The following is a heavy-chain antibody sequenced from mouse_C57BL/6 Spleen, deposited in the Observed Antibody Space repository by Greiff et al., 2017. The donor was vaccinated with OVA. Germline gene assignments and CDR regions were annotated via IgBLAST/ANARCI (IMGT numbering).Heavy chain of an antibody. J-gene: IGHJ4*01. V-gene: IGHV1-69*01. D-gene: IGHD3-2*02. CDR1: GYTFTSYW. CDR2: IDPSDSYT. Sequence: VQLQQPGAELVMPGASVKLSCKASGYTFTSYWMHWVKQRPGQGLECIGEIDPSDSYTNYNQKFKGKSTLTVDKSSSTAYMQLSSLTSEDSAVYYCARGDTAQDYAMDYWGQGTSVTVSS. CDR3: ARGDTAQDYAMDY.